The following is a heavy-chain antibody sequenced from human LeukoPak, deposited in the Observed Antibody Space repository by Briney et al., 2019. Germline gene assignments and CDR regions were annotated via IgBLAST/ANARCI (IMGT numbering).Heavy chain of an antibody. CDR3: ASGPKLGVTIFGVVQPEEYFQH. CDR1: GGTFSSYA. V-gene: IGHV1-69*01. D-gene: IGHD3-3*01. CDR2: IIPIFGTA. Sequence: SVKVSCKASGGTFSSYAISWVRQAPGQGLEWMGGIIPIFGTANYAQKFQGRVTITADESTSTAYMELSSLRSEDTAVYYGASGPKLGVTIFGVVQPEEYFQHWGQGTLVTVSS. J-gene: IGHJ1*01.